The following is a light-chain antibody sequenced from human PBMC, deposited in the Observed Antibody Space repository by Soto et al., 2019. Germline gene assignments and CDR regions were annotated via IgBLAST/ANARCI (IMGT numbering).Light chain of an antibody. Sequence: SYELAQPPSVSVAPGQTARITCGGNNIGSKSVHWYQQKPGQAPVLVVYDDRARPSGIPERFSGSNSGNTATLTISRVEAGDEADYYCHVWDRPSHHEVFGTETKVAVL. V-gene: IGLV3-21*02. CDR3: HVWDRPSHHEV. J-gene: IGLJ1*01. CDR1: NIGSKS. CDR2: DDR.